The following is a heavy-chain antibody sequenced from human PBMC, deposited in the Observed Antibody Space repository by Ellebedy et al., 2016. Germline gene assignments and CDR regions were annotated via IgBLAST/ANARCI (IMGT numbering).Heavy chain of an antibody. Sequence: SETLSLTCAVYGGSFSGYYWSWIRQPPGKGLEWIGEINHSGSTNYNPSLKSRVTISVDTSKNQFSLKLSSVTAADTAVYYCARGRLDTDHTFDYWGQGTLVTVSS. CDR3: ARGRLDTDHTFDY. D-gene: IGHD5-18*01. J-gene: IGHJ4*02. V-gene: IGHV4-34*01. CDR2: INHSGST. CDR1: GGSFSGYY.